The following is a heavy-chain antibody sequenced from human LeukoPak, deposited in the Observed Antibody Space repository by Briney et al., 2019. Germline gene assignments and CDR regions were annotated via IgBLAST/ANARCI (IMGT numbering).Heavy chain of an antibody. CDR3: ARGYYNILTGYYVDY. CDR2: IYYSGST. CDR1: GGSISSYS. D-gene: IGHD3-9*01. J-gene: IGHJ4*02. V-gene: IGHV4-59*01. Sequence: PSETLSLTCTVSGGSISSYSWSWIRQPPGKGLEWIGYIYYSGSTDYNPSLKSRVTISVDTSKNQFSLKLSSVTAADTAVYYCARGYYNILTGYYVDYWGQGTLVTVSS.